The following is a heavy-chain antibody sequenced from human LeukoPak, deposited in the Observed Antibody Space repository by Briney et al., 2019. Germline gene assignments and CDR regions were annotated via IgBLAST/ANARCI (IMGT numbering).Heavy chain of an antibody. CDR2: IHPHGIF. V-gene: IGHV4-34*01. CDR1: GGSCDDYY. J-gene: IGHJ4*02. D-gene: IGHD5-24*01. Sequence: SETLSLTCAVYGGSCDDYYCSWVRQPPGKGLEWIGEIHPHGIFYYNSSLVSRVTISIDTSKTQFSLRLTSVTAADTAFYYCARGRDRPKAGDHWGQGSLVTVSS. CDR3: ARGRDRPKAGDH.